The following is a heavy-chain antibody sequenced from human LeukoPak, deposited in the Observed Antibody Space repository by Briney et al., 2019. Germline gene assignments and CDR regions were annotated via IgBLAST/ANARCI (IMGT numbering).Heavy chain of an antibody. Sequence: GGSLRLSCAASGFTFSNGWMSWVRQAPGKGLEWVGRIKSKTDGGTTDYAAPVKGRFTISRDDSKNTLYLQMNSLKTEDTAVYYCTTDWIVRYFDYFDYWGQGTLVTVSS. V-gene: IGHV3-15*01. CDR3: TTDWIVRYFDYFDY. CDR1: GFTFSNGW. D-gene: IGHD3-9*01. J-gene: IGHJ4*02. CDR2: IKSKTDGGTT.